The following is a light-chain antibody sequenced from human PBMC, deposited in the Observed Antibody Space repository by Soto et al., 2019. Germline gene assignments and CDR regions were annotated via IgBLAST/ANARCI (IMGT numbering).Light chain of an antibody. Sequence: ELLLTQSPGTLSLSPGERATLSCRAIQSVSSSYLAWYQQKPGQAPRLLIYGASSRATGIPDRFSGSGSGTDFTLTISRLEPEDFAVYYCQQYGSSLTWTFGQGTKVDIK. J-gene: IGKJ1*01. CDR1: QSVSSSY. V-gene: IGKV3-20*01. CDR3: QQYGSSLTWT. CDR2: GAS.